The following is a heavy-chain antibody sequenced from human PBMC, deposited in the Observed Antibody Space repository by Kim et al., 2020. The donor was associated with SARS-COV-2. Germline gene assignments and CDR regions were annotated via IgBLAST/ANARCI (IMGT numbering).Heavy chain of an antibody. CDR3: TRYLYYYDSSGYYYFDY. Sequence: VTGRFTISRDDSKSIAYLQMNSLKTEDTAVYYCTRYLYYYDSSGYYYFDYWGQGTLVTVSS. D-gene: IGHD3-22*01. J-gene: IGHJ4*02. V-gene: IGHV3-49*02.